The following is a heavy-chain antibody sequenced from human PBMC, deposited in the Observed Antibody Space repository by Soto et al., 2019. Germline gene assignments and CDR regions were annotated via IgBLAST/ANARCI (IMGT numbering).Heavy chain of an antibody. CDR1: GGSIGSGGYS. CDR3: ARVDTIEAAAFDY. J-gene: IGHJ4*02. D-gene: IGHD6-13*01. Sequence: PSETLSLTCAVSGGSIGSGGYSWSWIRQPPGKGLEWIGYIYHSGSTYYNPSLKSRVTISVERSKNQFSLKLSSVTAADTAVYYCARVDTIEAAAFDYWGQGTLVTVSS. CDR2: IYHSGST. V-gene: IGHV4-30-2*01.